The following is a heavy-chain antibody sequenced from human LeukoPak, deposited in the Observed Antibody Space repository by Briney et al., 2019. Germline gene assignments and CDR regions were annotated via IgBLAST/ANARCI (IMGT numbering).Heavy chain of an antibody. Sequence: GGSLRLSCAASGFTFSSYAMHWVRQAPGKGLEWVAVILYDGSNKYYADSVKGRFTISRDNSKNTLYLQMNSLRAEDTAVYYCARVWIVVVITGALDYWAQGTLVTVSS. D-gene: IGHD3-22*01. CDR2: ILYDGSNK. CDR1: GFTFSSYA. CDR3: ARVWIVVVITGALDY. J-gene: IGHJ4*02. V-gene: IGHV3-30-3*01.